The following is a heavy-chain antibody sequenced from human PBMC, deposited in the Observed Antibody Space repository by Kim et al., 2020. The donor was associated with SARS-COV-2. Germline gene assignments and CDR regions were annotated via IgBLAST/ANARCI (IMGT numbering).Heavy chain of an antibody. D-gene: IGHD6-13*01. CDR2: ISNSSSYI. V-gene: IGHV3-21*01. CDR1: GFTFSSYS. Sequence: GGSLRLSCAASGFTFSSYSMNWVRQAPGKGLEWVSSISNSSSYIYYADSVKGRFTISRDNAKNSLYLQMNSLRAEDTAVYYCERPIAAGIVDYWGQGTLVTVSS. J-gene: IGHJ4*02. CDR3: ERPIAAGIVDY.